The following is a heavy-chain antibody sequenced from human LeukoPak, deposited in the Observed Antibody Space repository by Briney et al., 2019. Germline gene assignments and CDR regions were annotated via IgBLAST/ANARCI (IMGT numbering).Heavy chain of an antibody. V-gene: IGHV1-2*02. J-gene: IGHJ4*02. CDR1: GYTFTSYG. CDR3: ARTRITIFGVVTDFDY. CDR2: INPNSGGT. Sequence: ASVKVSCKASGYTFTSYGISWVRQAPGQGLEWMGWINPNSGGTNYAQKFQGRVTMTRDTSISTAYMELSRLRSDDTAVYYCARTRITIFGVVTDFDYWGQGTLVTVSS. D-gene: IGHD3-3*01.